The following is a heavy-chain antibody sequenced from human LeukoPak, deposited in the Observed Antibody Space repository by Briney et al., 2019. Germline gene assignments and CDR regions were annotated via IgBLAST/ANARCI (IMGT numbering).Heavy chain of an antibody. J-gene: IGHJ6*03. D-gene: IGHD4-11*01. CDR1: GGSISSGSYY. V-gene: IGHV4-61*02. CDR3: ARDPAGLQYYYYYMDV. CDR2: IYTSGST. Sequence: PSETLSLTCTVSGGSISSGSYYWSWIRQPGGKGLEWIGRIYTSGSTNYNPSLKSRVTISVDTSKNQFPLKLSSVTAADTAVYYCARDPAGLQYYYYYMDVWGKGTTVTVSS.